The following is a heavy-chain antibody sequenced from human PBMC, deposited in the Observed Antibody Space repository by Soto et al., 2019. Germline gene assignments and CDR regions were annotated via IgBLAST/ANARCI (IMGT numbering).Heavy chain of an antibody. D-gene: IGHD2-15*01. J-gene: IGHJ6*02. V-gene: IGHV4-31*03. CDR1: GGSISSGGYY. CDR3: ARWGSFDCSGGSCVPFYYYYGMDV. Sequence: PSETLSLTCTVSGGSISSGGYYWSWIRQHPGKGLEWIGYIYYSGSTYYNPSLKSRVTISVDTSKNQFSLKLSSVTAADTAVYYCARWGSFDCSGGSCVPFYYYYGMDVWGQGTTVTVSS. CDR2: IYYSGST.